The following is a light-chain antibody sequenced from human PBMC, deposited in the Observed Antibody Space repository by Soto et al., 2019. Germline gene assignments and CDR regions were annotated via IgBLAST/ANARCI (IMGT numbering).Light chain of an antibody. J-gene: IGLJ2*01. Sequence: QSALTQPASVSGSPGQSITISCTGTNSDIGGYNYVSWYQQHPGKAPKLMIYDVSNRPSGVSYRFSGSKSGNTASLTISELQAEDEADYYCSSYTSHSTLGVFGGGTKVTVL. CDR2: DVS. V-gene: IGLV2-14*03. CDR1: NSDIGGYNY. CDR3: SSYTSHSTLGV.